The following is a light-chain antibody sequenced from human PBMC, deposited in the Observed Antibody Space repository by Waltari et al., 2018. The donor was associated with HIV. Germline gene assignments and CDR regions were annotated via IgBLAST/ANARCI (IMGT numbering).Light chain of an antibody. CDR1: QNISNF. J-gene: IGKJ4*01. Sequence: DIQMTQSPSSLSASVGARVTISCRASQNISNFLSWFQQRSGKAPELLIYTASTLQDGVPSRFSGSGSGTDFTLTISCLQAEDFATYFCQQSATTPLTFGGGTRVEI. V-gene: IGKV1-39*01. CDR3: QQSATTPLT. CDR2: TAS.